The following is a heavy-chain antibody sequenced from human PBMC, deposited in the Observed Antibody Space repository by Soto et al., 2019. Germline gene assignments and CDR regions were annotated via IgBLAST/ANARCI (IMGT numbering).Heavy chain of an antibody. D-gene: IGHD2-15*01. V-gene: IGHV3-43*01. CDR1: GFTFDDYT. J-gene: IGHJ6*02. CDR3: ASEYCSGGSCYYYGMDV. CDR2: ISWDGGST. Sequence: GGSLRLSCAASGFTFDDYTMHWVRQAPGKGLEWVSLISWDGGSTYYADSVKGRFTISRDNCKKSLYLQMNSLRAEDTAVYYCASEYCSGGSCYYYGMDVWGQGTTVTVSS.